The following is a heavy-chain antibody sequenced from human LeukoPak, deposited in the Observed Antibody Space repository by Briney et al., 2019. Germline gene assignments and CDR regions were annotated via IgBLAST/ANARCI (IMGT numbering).Heavy chain of an antibody. J-gene: IGHJ4*02. V-gene: IGHV3-30-3*01. CDR2: ISYGGSNK. Sequence: GGSLRPSCAASGFTFSSYAMHWVRQAPGKGLEWVAVISYGGSNKYYADSVKGRFTISRDNSKNTLYLQMNSLRAEDTAVYYCASSTSGYDFDYWGQGTLVTVSS. D-gene: IGHD5-12*01. CDR3: ASSTSGYDFDY. CDR1: GFTFSSYA.